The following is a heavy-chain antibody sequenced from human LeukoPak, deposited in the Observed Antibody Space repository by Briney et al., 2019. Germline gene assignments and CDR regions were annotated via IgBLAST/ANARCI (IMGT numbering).Heavy chain of an antibody. CDR1: GFTFSSYE. CDR3: ARVGYSSTWYIDY. J-gene: IGHJ4*02. CDR2: INSDGSST. D-gene: IGHD6-13*01. V-gene: IGHV3-74*01. Sequence: GGSLRLSCAASGFTFSSYEMNWVRQAPGKGLVWVSRINSDGSSTSYADSVKGRFTISRDNAKNTLYLQMNSLRGEDTAVYYCARVGYSSTWYIDYWGQGTLVTVSS.